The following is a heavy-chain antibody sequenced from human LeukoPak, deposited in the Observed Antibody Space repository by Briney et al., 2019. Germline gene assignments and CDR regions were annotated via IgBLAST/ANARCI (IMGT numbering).Heavy chain of an antibody. Sequence: ASVRVSCKASGYTFTNYVIGWVRQAPGQGDAWMGWISAYNGNTKYAQSLQGRVTMTADTSTTTAYMELRSLTSDGTAVYYCARDSYYYDTYYFDYWGQGTLVTVSS. CDR2: ISAYNGNT. V-gene: IGHV1-18*01. J-gene: IGHJ4*02. D-gene: IGHD3-22*01. CDR1: GYTFTNYV. CDR3: ARDSYYYDTYYFDY.